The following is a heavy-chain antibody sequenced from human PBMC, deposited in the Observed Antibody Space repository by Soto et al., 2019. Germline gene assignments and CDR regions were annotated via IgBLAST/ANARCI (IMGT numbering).Heavy chain of an antibody. D-gene: IGHD3-10*01. CDR1: GFTFNTYG. V-gene: IGHV3-48*01. CDR2: ISSSSTI. Sequence: EVQLVESGGGFVQPGGSLRLSCAASGFTFNTYGMNWVRQAPGKGLEWISYISSSSTIYSADSLKGRFTNSRDNAENSLFLQMNSLRVEDTAVYYCATSLYHSGSGWGRPVDYWGQGTLVTVSS. CDR3: ATSLYHSGSGWGRPVDY. J-gene: IGHJ4*02.